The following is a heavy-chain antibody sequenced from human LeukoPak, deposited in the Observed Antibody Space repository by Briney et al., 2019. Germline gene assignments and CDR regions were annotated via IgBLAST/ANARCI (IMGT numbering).Heavy chain of an antibody. D-gene: IGHD3-3*01. CDR2: IYYSGST. V-gene: IGHV4-59*12. CDR1: GGFMTSYY. J-gene: IGHJ4*02. CDR3: ARVSPYDFWGGYYPTFDY. Sequence: SETLSLTCSVSGGFMTSYYWSWIRQTPVKGLEWIGYIYYSGSTNYNPSFRSRATISVDKSNNRFSLKLSSVTAADTAVYYCARVSPYDFWGGYYPTFDYWGQGTLVTVSS.